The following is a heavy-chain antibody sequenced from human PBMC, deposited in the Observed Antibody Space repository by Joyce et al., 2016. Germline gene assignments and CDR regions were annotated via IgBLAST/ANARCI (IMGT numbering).Heavy chain of an antibody. Sequence: QVQLQESGPGLVKSSQTLSLTCTVSDGYISKGDHVWSWIRRPPGTGLEWIGHISHSGSSYHNPSLKSRGTSSIGTSKNQFSLKLTSVTAADTAVYYCARGLRVNGDALLNFDYWVQGILVTVSS. CDR3: ARGLRVNGDALLNFDY. CDR2: ISHSGSS. J-gene: IGHJ4*02. V-gene: IGHV4-30-4*01. CDR1: DGYISKGDHV. D-gene: IGHD3-3*02.